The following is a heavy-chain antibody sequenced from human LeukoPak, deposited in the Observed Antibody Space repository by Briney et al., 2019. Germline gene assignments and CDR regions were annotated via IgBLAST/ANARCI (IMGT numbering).Heavy chain of an antibody. CDR2: IYHSGST. Sequence: SETLSLTCAVSGGSISSSNWWSWVRQPPVKGLEWIGEIYHSGSTNYNPSLKSRVTISVDKSKNQFSLKLSSVTAADTAVYYCASATVDDAFDIWGQGTMVTVSS. D-gene: IGHD6-19*01. CDR1: GGSISSSNW. J-gene: IGHJ3*02. V-gene: IGHV4-4*02. CDR3: ASATVDDAFDI.